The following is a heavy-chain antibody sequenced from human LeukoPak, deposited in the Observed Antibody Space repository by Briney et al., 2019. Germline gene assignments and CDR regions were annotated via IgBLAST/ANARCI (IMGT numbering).Heavy chain of an antibody. D-gene: IGHD6-13*01. CDR3: AKLSSYWSFDY. V-gene: IGHV3-74*01. Sequence: PGGSLRLSCAASGFTFSRYCMHWVRQAPGKGLVWVSGINSDGKITSYADSVKGRFAISRDNAKNTLLLQMNSLRVEDTAVYYCAKLSSYWSFDYWGQGSLVTVSS. CDR2: INSDGKIT. CDR1: GFTFSRYC. J-gene: IGHJ4*02.